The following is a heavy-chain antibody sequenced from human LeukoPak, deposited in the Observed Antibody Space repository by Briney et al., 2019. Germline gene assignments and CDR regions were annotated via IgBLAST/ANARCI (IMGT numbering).Heavy chain of an antibody. Sequence: GGSLRLSCGGSGFTFSSYSMNWVRQAPGKGLEWVSSISSTSSHIFYADSVKDRFTISRDNAKNSLYLQMHSLRADDTAVYYCARDPAAMGFFDYWGQGTLVTVSS. CDR1: GFTFSSYS. CDR2: ISSTSSHI. J-gene: IGHJ4*02. D-gene: IGHD5-18*01. V-gene: IGHV3-21*01. CDR3: ARDPAAMGFFDY.